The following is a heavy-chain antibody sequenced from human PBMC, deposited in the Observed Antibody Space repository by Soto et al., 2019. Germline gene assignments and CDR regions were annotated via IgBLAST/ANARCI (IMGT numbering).Heavy chain of an antibody. CDR3: RGSGSYYNPSDAFDI. D-gene: IGHD3-10*01. Sequence: EVRLVESGGGLVQPGGSLRLSCAASGFTFSSYWMHWVRQVPGKGLVWVSRIDSDGSSTSYAESVKGRFTISRDNAKNTLYLQMNSLRAEDTAVYYCRGSGSYYNPSDAFDIWGQGTMVTVSS. V-gene: IGHV3-74*01. CDR2: IDSDGSST. CDR1: GFTFSSYW. J-gene: IGHJ3*02.